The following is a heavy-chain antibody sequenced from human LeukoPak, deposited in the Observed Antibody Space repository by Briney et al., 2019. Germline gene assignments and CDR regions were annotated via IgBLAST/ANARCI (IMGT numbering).Heavy chain of an antibody. CDR1: GFTFSGYA. D-gene: IGHD6-19*01. Sequence: GGSLRLSCAASGFTFSGYAMSWVRQAPGKGLEWVSAISGSGGSTYYADSVKGRFTISRDNSKNTLYLQMNSLRAEDTAVYYCAKSGGWSKAYYFDYWGQGTLVTVSS. CDR2: ISGSGGST. J-gene: IGHJ4*02. CDR3: AKSGGWSKAYYFDY. V-gene: IGHV3-23*01.